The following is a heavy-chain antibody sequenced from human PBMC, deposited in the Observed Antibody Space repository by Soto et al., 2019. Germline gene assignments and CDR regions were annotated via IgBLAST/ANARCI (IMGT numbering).Heavy chain of an antibody. CDR1: GFTFSSYA. Sequence: GGSLRLSCADSGFTFSSYAMSWVRQAPGKGLEWVSAISGSGGSTYYADTVKGRFTISRDNYKNTLYLQMNSLRAEDTVVSYFANPYYYASSGSFDSWGQGTLVTVSS. CDR2: ISGSGGST. J-gene: IGHJ4*02. V-gene: IGHV3-23*01. D-gene: IGHD3-22*01. CDR3: ANPYYYASSGSFDS.